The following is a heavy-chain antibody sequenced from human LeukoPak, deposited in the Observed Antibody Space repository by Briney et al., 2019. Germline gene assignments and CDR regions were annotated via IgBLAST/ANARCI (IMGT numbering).Heavy chain of an antibody. CDR3: TTVRFDWNYVWFDP. D-gene: IGHD1-7*01. V-gene: IGHV3-15*01. Sequence: PGGSLRLSCAASGFTFSTYAMSWVRQAPGKGLEWVGRIKSKTDGGTTEHAAPVKGRFTISRDDSKNMLYLQMNSLKTEDTAVYYCTTVRFDWNYVWFDPWGQGTLVTVSS. J-gene: IGHJ5*02. CDR1: GFTFSTYA. CDR2: IKSKTDGGTT.